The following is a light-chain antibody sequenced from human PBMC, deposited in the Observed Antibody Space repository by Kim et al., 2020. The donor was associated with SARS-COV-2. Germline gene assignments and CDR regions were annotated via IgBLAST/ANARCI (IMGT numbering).Light chain of an antibody. Sequence: PGPQVTISCSGSSSNIGYNLVSWHQQPPGTAPNLLIYDNNQRPAVIPDRFSGSKSGTAAILGITGLQTGDEADYYCGTWDSSLSYVFGTGTKVTVL. CDR2: DNN. J-gene: IGLJ1*01. V-gene: IGLV1-51*01. CDR1: SSNIGYNL. CDR3: GTWDSSLSYV.